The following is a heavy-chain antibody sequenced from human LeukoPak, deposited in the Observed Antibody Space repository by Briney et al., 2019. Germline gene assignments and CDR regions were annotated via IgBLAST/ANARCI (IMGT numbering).Heavy chain of an antibody. V-gene: IGHV3-66*04. CDR3: ARHPPDSGSAHYFDY. CDR1: GFTVSINY. D-gene: IGHD1-26*01. CDR2: IYTDGCI. Sequence: GGSLRLSCAASGFTVSINYMSWVRQAPGKGLEWVSVIYTDGCIYYADSVKGRFTISRDNFKNTLYLQMNSLRAEDTAVYYCARHPPDSGSAHYFDYWGQGTLVTVSS. J-gene: IGHJ4*02.